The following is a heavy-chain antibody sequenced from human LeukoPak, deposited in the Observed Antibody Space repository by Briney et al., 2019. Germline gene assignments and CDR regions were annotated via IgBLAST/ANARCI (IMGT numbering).Heavy chain of an antibody. CDR1: GGSISSGGYY. CDR2: IYYSGST. CDR3: ARFNVDIVATTGYYFDY. J-gene: IGHJ4*02. D-gene: IGHD5-12*01. V-gene: IGHV4-31*03. Sequence: SETLSLTCTVSGGSISSGGYYWSWIRQHPGKGLEWIGYIYYSGSTYYNPSLKSRVTISVDTSKNQFSLKLSSVTAADTAVYYCARFNVDIVATTGYYFDYWGQGTLVTVSS.